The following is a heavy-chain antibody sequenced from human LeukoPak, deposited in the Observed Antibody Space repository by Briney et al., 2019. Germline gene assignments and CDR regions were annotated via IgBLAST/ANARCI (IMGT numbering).Heavy chain of an antibody. CDR1: GYTFTSYG. Sequence: GASVTVSCKASGYTFTSYGISWVRQAPGQGLEWMGWISAYNGNTNYAQKLQGRVTMTTDTSTSTAYMELRSLRSDDTAVYYCARAESIAARSQSQYGWFDPWGQGTLVTVSS. CDR3: ARAESIAARSQSQYGWFDP. V-gene: IGHV1-18*01. D-gene: IGHD6-6*01. J-gene: IGHJ5*02. CDR2: ISAYNGNT.